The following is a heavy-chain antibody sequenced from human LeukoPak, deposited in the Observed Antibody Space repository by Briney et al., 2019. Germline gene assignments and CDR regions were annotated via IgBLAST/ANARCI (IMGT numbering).Heavy chain of an antibody. V-gene: IGHV4-61*08. D-gene: IGHD3-3*01. CDR3: ARHFYDFWSGSAIGDAFDI. J-gene: IGHJ3*02. Sequence: SQTLSLTCTVSGGSISIGGYYWSWIRQPPGKGLEWIGYIYYSGSTNYNPSLKSRVTISVDTSKNQFSLKLSSVTAADTAVYYCARHFYDFWSGSAIGDAFDIWGQGTMVTVSS. CDR2: IYYSGST. CDR1: GGSISIGGYY.